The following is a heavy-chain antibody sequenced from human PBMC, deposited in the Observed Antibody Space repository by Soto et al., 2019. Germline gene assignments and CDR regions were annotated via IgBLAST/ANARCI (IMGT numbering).Heavy chain of an antibody. J-gene: IGHJ2*01. V-gene: IGHV5-51*01. Sequence: XESLKISCKGSGYSFTSYWIGWVRQMPGKGLEWMGIIYPGDSDTRYSPSFQGQVTISADKSISTAYLQWSSLKASDTAMYYCARSYGDYDSVYWYFDLWGRGTLVTVSS. CDR3: ARSYGDYDSVYWYFDL. D-gene: IGHD4-17*01. CDR2: IYPGDSDT. CDR1: GYSFTSYW.